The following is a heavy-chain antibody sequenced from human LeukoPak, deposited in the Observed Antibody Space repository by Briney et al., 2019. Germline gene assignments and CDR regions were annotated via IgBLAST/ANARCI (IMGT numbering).Heavy chain of an antibody. J-gene: IGHJ4*02. CDR3: ARPIREASGGYYFDY. CDR2: IYPGDSDT. Sequence: GESLKISCKGSGYSFTTYWIGWVRRMPGKGLEWMGIIYPGDSDTRYSLSLQGQVTISVDKSISTAYLQWSSLKASDTAMYYCARPIREASGGYYFDYWGQGTLVTVSS. V-gene: IGHV5-51*01. CDR1: GYSFTTYW. D-gene: IGHD3-10*01.